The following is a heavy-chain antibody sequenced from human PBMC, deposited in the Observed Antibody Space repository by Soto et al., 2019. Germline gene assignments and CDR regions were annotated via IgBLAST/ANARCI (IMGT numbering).Heavy chain of an antibody. J-gene: IGHJ4*02. CDR3: ARGHYNFWSAPYFDY. V-gene: IGHV3-72*01. CDR1: GFTFSDHY. D-gene: IGHD3-3*01. CDR2: IRNKANSHTT. Sequence: EVHLVESGGGLVQPGGSLRLSCAASGFTFSDHYMDWVRQAPGKGLEWVGRIRNKANSHTTQYAASVQGRFTISRDVSKNSLYLQMNSLKTDDTAVYYCARGHYNFWSAPYFDYWGQGTLVTVSS.